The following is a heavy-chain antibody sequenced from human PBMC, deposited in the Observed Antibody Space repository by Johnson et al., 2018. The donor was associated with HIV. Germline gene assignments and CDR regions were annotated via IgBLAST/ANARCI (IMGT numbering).Heavy chain of an antibody. D-gene: IGHD5-18*01. J-gene: IGHJ3*02. CDR2: ITGNGGST. CDR3: ARGLRGYSYIDSFDI. CDR1: GFTFDNYG. V-gene: IGHV3-20*04. Sequence: VLLVESGGGVVRPGGSLRLSCAASGFTFDNYGVSWVRQAPGKGLEWVSGITGNGGSTGYGDSVKGRFTISRDNAKNSLYLQMNSLRAEDTALYYCARGLRGYSYIDSFDIWGQGTMVTVSS.